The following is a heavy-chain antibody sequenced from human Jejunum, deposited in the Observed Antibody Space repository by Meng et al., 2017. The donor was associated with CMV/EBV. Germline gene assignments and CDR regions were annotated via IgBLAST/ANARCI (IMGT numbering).Heavy chain of an antibody. J-gene: IGHJ5*02. CDR1: GLTFDTYS. CDR2: ISRSSNQM. D-gene: IGHD2-2*01. V-gene: IGHV3-21*01. CDR3: ARGRQSCNSISCHYNWFDP. Sequence: EVQLVESGGGLVNPGGSLRLSCTAFGLTFDTYSMNWVRQAPGKGLEWVSSISRSSNQMYYADSVKGRFTISRDNGKDSLYLQMNSLRAEDTAVYYCARGRQSCNSISCHYNWFDPWGQGTLVTVSS.